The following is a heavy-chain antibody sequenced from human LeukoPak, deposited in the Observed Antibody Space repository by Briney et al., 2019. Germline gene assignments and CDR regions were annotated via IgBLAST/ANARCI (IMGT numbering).Heavy chain of an antibody. D-gene: IGHD3-22*01. Sequence: GGSLRLSCAASGFTFSIYNMNWVRQAPGKGLVWVSRINSDGINTSYADSVKGRFTISRDNAKNTLNLRMNSLRAEDTAVYYCARDLGQYYDTSDNWFDPWGQGTLVTVSS. CDR1: GFTFSIYN. CDR3: ARDLGQYYDTSDNWFDP. V-gene: IGHV3-74*01. J-gene: IGHJ5*02. CDR2: INSDGINT.